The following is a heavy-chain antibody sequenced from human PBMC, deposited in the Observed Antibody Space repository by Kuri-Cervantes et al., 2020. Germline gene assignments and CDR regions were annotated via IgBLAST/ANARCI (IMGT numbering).Heavy chain of an antibody. CDR2: IFYSGST. Sequence: SETLSLTCTVSGGSVSRGSSYWSWIRQPPGKGLEWIGYIFYSGSTNYNPSLKCRVTITVDTSKNQFSLKLSSVTAADTVVYYCARVPDYNILTGFQRDYYSYYMDVWGKGTTVTVSS. J-gene: IGHJ6*03. CDR3: ARVPDYNILTGFQRDYYSYYMDV. V-gene: IGHV4-61*01. D-gene: IGHD3-9*01. CDR1: GGSVSRGSSY.